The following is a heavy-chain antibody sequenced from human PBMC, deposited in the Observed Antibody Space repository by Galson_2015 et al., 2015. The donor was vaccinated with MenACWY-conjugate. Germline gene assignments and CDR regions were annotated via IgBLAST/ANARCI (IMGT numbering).Heavy chain of an antibody. CDR3: ARGTHSWFRADY. V-gene: IGHV3-66*02. J-gene: IGHJ4*02. Sequence: SLRLSCAASGFTVGSNSMTWVRQAPGKGLEWVSVIHSDGTTYYADSVKGRFTISRDNSKNTLYLQLNSLRAEDTAVYYCARGTHSWFRADYWGQGTLVTVSS. D-gene: IGHD3-10*01. CDR2: IHSDGTT. CDR1: GFTVGSNS.